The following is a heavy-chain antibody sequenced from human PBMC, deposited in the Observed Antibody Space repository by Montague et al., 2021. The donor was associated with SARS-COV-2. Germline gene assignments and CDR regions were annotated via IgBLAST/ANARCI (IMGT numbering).Heavy chain of an antibody. V-gene: IGHV3-11*03. D-gene: IGHD2-8*02. CDR2: ISSSSRYT. CDR3: ASTGHCTGGVCFAHYFDY. Sequence: SLRLSCAASGFTFSDYYMSWIRQAPGRGLEWVSYISSSSRYTNYADSVQGRFTISRDNTKNSLSLQMNSLRAEDTAVYYCASTGHCTGGVCFAHYFDYWGQGSRVTVSS. J-gene: IGHJ4*02. CDR1: GFTFSDYY.